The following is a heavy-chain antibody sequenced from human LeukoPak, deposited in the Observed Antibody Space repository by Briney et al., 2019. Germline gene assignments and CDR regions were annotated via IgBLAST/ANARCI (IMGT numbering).Heavy chain of an antibody. D-gene: IGHD6-6*01. CDR1: GFTFSDYT. CDR2: ISNSGGGT. V-gene: IGHV3-23*01. CDR3: ARSSIAARMDYGMDV. Sequence: PGGSLRLSCAASGFTFSDYTMSWVRQAPGKGLEWVSAISNSGGGTYYADSVKGRFTVSRDDSKNTLYLQMNSLRAEDTAVYYCARSSIAARMDYGMDVWGQGTTVTVSS. J-gene: IGHJ6*02.